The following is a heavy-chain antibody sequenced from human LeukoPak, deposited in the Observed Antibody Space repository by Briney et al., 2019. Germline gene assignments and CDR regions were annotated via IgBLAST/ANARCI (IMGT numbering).Heavy chain of an antibody. Sequence: GGSLRLSCAASGFTFSSYSMNWVRQAPGKGLEWVSSISSSSSYIYYADSVKGRFTISRDNAKNSLYLQMNSLRAEDTAVYYCARYGQLWLQYYFDYWGQGTLVTVSS. J-gene: IGHJ4*02. CDR2: ISSSSSYI. D-gene: IGHD5-18*01. CDR1: GFTFSSYS. V-gene: IGHV3-21*01. CDR3: ARYGQLWLQYYFDY.